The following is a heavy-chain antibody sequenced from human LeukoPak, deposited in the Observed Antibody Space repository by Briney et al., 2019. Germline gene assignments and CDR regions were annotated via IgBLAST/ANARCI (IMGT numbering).Heavy chain of an antibody. CDR1: GFTFSDYA. D-gene: IGHD2-21*02. J-gene: IGHJ4*02. Sequence: GGSLRLSCAASGFTFSDYAMSWVRQAPGKGLEWLSVISGGSSGSTYCAGSVTGRFTVSRDNSKNTVDLQMSNLRIDDTAIYYCAKDHANTPVVTNWGQGILVSVSS. CDR2: ISGGSSGST. V-gene: IGHV3-23*01. CDR3: AKDHANTPVVTN.